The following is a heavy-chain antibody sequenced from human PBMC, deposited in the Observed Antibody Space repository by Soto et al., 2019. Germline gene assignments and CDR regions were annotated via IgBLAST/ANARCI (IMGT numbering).Heavy chain of an antibody. V-gene: IGHV1-8*01. Sequence: ASVKVSCKASGYTFTSYYINWVRQATGQGLEWMGWMNPNSGNTGYAQKFQGRVTMTRNTSISTAYMELSSLRSEDTAVYYCARSRLLWFGELLVSGPTSSNDAFDIWGQGTMVTVSS. CDR3: ARSRLLWFGELLVSGPTSSNDAFDI. J-gene: IGHJ3*02. D-gene: IGHD3-10*01. CDR2: MNPNSGNT. CDR1: GYTFTSYY.